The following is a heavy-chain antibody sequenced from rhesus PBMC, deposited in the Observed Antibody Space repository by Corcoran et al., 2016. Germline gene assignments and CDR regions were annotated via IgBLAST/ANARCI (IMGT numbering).Heavy chain of an antibody. CDR2: FAGSSGST. V-gene: IGHV4-165*02. J-gene: IGHJ4*01. Sequence: QVQLQESGPGLVKPSGTLSLTCAVSGVPFLGYSWHLLRHPPGRCLGWIGYFAGSSGSTKYNPSLKTPVTISTDTPNHRVSRKLNSVTAADTAVYYCVRGYEDIYNNYYTISRFDYWGQGVLVTVSS. D-gene: IGHD3-3*01. CDR3: VRGYEDIYNNYYTISRFDY. CDR1: GVPFLGYS.